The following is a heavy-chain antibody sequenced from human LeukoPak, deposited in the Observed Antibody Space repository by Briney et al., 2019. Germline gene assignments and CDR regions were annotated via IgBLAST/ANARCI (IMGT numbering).Heavy chain of an antibody. V-gene: IGHV3-30*18. Sequence: GGSLRLSCAASGFTFNSYDMHWVRQAPGKGLEWVVVISYDGGNKYYADSVKGRFAISRDNSKKTLYLQMNNLRAEDTALYYCAKDLYSRFGETPQAESWGQGNLVTVSS. J-gene: IGHJ5*02. CDR3: AKDLYSRFGETPQAES. CDR1: GFTFNSYD. CDR2: ISYDGGNK. D-gene: IGHD3-10*01.